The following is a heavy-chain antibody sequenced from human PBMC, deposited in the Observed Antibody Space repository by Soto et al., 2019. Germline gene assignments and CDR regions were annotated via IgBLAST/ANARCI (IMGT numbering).Heavy chain of an antibody. D-gene: IGHD5-12*01. CDR1: GYTFTSYD. V-gene: IGHV1-8*01. CDR3: ARGPSWLSYYYYGMDV. CDR2: MNPNSGNT. J-gene: IGHJ6*02. Sequence: ASVKVSCKASGYTFTSYDINWVRQATGQGLEWMGWMNPNSGNTGYAQKFQGRVTMTRNTSISIAYMELSSLRSEDTAVYYCARGPSWLSYYYYGMDVWGQGTTVTVSS.